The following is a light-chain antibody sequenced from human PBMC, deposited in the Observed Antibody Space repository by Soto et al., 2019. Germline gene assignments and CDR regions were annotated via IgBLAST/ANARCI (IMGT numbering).Light chain of an antibody. CDR2: GTS. V-gene: IGKV3-15*01. CDR1: QTVSSN. Sequence: EILMTQSPATLSVSPGERATLSCRANQTVSSNLAWYQQKPGQAPRLLIYGTSNRATGVPARFSGSGSATEFALTISSLQSEDIAVYYCQQHHNWPLTFGAGTKVEIK. CDR3: QQHHNWPLT. J-gene: IGKJ4*01.